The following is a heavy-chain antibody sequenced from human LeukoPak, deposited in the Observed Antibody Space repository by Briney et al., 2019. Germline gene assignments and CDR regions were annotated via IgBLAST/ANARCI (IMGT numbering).Heavy chain of an antibody. CDR2: ISSSSSYI. CDR1: GFTFSNYW. V-gene: IGHV3-21*01. D-gene: IGHD2-21*02. Sequence: GGSLRLSCAASGFTFSNYWMHWVRQAPGKGLEWVSSISSSSSYIYYADSVKGRFTISRDNAKDSLYLQMNSLRAEDTAVYYCARDYCGGDCYPDYWGQGTLVTVSS. CDR3: ARDYCGGDCYPDY. J-gene: IGHJ4*02.